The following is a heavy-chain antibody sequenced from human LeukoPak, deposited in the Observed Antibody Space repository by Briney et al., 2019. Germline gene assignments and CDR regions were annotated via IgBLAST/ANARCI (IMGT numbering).Heavy chain of an antibody. V-gene: IGHV4-34*01. CDR1: GGSFSGYY. Sequence: SETLSLTCAVYGGSFSGYYWSWIRQPPGKGLEWIGEINHSGSTNYNPSLKSRVTISVATSKNQFSLQLGSVTAADTVVYYCARLGPGNSEVDYWGQGTLVTVSS. D-gene: IGHD4-23*01. CDR3: ARLGPGNSEVDY. CDR2: INHSGST. J-gene: IGHJ4*02.